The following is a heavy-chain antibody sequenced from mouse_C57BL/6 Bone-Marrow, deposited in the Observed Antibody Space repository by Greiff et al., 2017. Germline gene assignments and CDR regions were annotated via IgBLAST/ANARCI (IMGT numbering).Heavy chain of an antibody. D-gene: IGHD1-1*01. CDR3: ARLVIYYYGSSWGDFDY. V-gene: IGHV1-4*01. CDR1: GYTFTSYT. CDR2: INPSRGYT. J-gene: IGHJ2*01. Sequence: QVQLKESGAELARPGASVKMSCKASGYTFTSYTMHWVKQRPGQGLEWIGYINPSRGYTKYNQKFKDKATLTADKSSSTAYMQLSSLTSEDSAVYYCARLVIYYYGSSWGDFDYWGQGTTLTVS.